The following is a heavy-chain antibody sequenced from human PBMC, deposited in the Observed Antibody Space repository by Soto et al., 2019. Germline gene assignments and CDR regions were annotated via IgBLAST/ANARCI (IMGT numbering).Heavy chain of an antibody. Sequence: ESGGGLVKPGGSLRLSCAASGFTFSSYSMNWFRQAPGKGLEWVSSISSSSSYIYYADSVKGRFTISRDNAKNSLYLQMNSLRAEDTAVYYCARFKAAASSVGYYYGMDVWGQGTTVTVSS. CDR1: GFTFSSYS. D-gene: IGHD6-13*01. CDR3: ARFKAAASSVGYYYGMDV. J-gene: IGHJ6*02. V-gene: IGHV3-21*01. CDR2: ISSSSSYI.